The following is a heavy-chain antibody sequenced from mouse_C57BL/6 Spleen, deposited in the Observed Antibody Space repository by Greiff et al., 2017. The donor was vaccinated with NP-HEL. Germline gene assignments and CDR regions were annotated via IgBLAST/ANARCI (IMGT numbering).Heavy chain of an antibody. CDR2: IDPSASYT. J-gene: IGHJ4*01. V-gene: IGHV1-50*01. CDR3: ARVGELREAMDD. CDR1: GYTFTSYW. Sequence: QVQLQQSGAELVKPGASVKLSCKASGYTFTSYWMQWVKQRPGKGLEWIGEIDPSASYTNYNQQFKGKATLTVDTSSSTAYMQLSSLTSEDSAVYDCARVGELREAMDDWGKGTSVTVSS. D-gene: IGHD1-1*01.